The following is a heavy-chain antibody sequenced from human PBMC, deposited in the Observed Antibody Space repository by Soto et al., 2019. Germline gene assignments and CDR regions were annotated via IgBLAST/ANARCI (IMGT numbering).Heavy chain of an antibody. CDR2: IYSGGST. J-gene: IGHJ4*02. CDR1: GFTVSSNY. V-gene: IGHV3-53*01. CDR3: ARGGTYYDFWSAYDY. D-gene: IGHD3-3*01. Sequence: PGGSLRLSCAAFGFTVSSNYMSWVRQAPGKGLEWVSVIYSGGSTYYADSVKGRFTISRDNSKNTLYLQMNSLRAEDTAVYYCARGGTYYDFWSAYDYWGQGTLVTVSS.